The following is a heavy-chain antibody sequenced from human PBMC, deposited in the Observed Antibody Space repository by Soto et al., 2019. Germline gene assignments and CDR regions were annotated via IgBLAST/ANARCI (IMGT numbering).Heavy chain of an antibody. CDR3: ASHKKYYDILTGYDGIYNWFDP. Sequence: SETLSLTCTVSGGSISSSSYYWGWIRQPPGKGLEWIGSIYYSGSTYYNPSLKSRVTISVDTSKNQYSLKLSSVNAADTVVYYCASHKKYYDILTGYDGIYNWFDPWGQGTLVTVSS. J-gene: IGHJ5*02. V-gene: IGHV4-39*01. CDR1: GGSISSSSYY. CDR2: IYYSGST. D-gene: IGHD3-9*01.